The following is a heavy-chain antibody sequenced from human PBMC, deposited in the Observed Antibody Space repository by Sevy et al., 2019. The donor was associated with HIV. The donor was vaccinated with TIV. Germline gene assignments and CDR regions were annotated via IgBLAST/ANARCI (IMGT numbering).Heavy chain of an antibody. D-gene: IGHD3-16*01. Sequence: SETLSLTCAVYGGSFSGYYWNWIRQPPGKGLEWIGEINHGGTTNYNPSLKSRVTISIDTSRNQISLKLSSVTAADTAVYYCARGGGNYGGDYWGQGALVTVSS. J-gene: IGHJ4*02. CDR3: ARGGGNYGGDY. CDR2: INHGGTT. CDR1: GGSFSGYY. V-gene: IGHV4-34*01.